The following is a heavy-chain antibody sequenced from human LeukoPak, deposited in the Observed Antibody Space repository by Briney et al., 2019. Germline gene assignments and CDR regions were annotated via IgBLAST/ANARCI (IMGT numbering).Heavy chain of an antibody. V-gene: IGHV3-23*01. J-gene: IGHJ6*03. CDR1: GFTFSTYA. CDR2: ISGTGGST. D-gene: IGHD1-26*01. Sequence: GGSLRLSCAASGFTFSTYAMTWVRQAPGKGLEWVSLISGTGGSTYYADSVKGRFTISRDNSKNTLYLQMNSLRAEDTAVYYCARDPYSGSYSDYYYYYMDVWGKGTTVTVSS. CDR3: ARDPYSGSYSDYYYYYMDV.